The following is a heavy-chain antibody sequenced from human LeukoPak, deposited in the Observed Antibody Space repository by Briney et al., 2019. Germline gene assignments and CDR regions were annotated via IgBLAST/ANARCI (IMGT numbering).Heavy chain of an antibody. D-gene: IGHD6-19*01. Sequence: APVKVSCKVSGYTLTELSMHWVRQAPGKGLEWMGGFDPEDGETIYAQKFQGRVTMTEDTSTDTAYMELSSLRSDDTAVYYCARCFSSGWYYFDYWGQGTLVTVSS. J-gene: IGHJ4*02. V-gene: IGHV1-24*01. CDR1: GYTLTELS. CDR2: FDPEDGET. CDR3: ARCFSSGWYYFDY.